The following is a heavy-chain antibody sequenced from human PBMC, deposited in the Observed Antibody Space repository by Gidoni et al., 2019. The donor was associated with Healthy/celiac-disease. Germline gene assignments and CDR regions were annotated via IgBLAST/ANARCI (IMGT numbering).Heavy chain of an antibody. CDR3: AKSIGSYDFFDY. CDR2: ISGYDANT. V-gene: IGHV1-18*01. CDR1: GYTFKNYG. D-gene: IGHD1-26*01. J-gene: IGHJ4*02. Sequence: VQLVQSGGEVKKPGASVKVYCKASGYTFKNYGVSWVRQAPGQGREWMGWISGYDANTNYAQRFQDRVTMTTDTSTNTAYMELRSLRSDETAVYYCAKSIGSYDFFDYWGQGTLVTVSS.